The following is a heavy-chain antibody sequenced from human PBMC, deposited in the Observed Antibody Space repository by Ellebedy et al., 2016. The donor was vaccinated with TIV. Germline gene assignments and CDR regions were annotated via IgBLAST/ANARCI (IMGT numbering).Heavy chain of an antibody. CDR2: IKQDGSEK. V-gene: IGHV3-7*03. CDR1: GFTFSSHW. CDR3: AREGGSYTHYFDH. Sequence: GESLKISCAASGFTFSSHWMTWVRQAPGKGLEWVANIKQDGSEKYYVDSVNGRFTISRDNAKNSLYLKMNSLRAEDTAEYYCAREGGSYTHYFDHWGQGTLVTVSS. D-gene: IGHD3-10*01. J-gene: IGHJ4*02.